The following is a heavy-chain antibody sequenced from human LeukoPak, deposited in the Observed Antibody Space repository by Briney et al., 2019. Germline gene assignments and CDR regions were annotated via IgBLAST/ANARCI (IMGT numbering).Heavy chain of an antibody. CDR3: ASGYNGLDF. D-gene: IGHD5-12*01. J-gene: IGHJ4*02. CDR1: GGTISSNNYY. V-gene: IGHV4-39*01. CDR2: IYYSGST. Sequence: SETLSLTSCVSGGTISSNNYYWGWIRQPPGWGLVWSASIYYSGSTYYNPSIKSRVTISVDTPKNQFSLKLSSVTAADTAVYYGASGYNGLDFWGQGTLVTVSS.